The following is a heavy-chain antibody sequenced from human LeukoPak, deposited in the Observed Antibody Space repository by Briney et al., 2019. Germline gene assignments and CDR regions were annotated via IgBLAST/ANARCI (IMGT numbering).Heavy chain of an antibody. CDR2: ISRGGGEI. D-gene: IGHD3-22*01. CDR3: AKARHYDSSGYFDY. CDR1: GFTFSDYY. Sequence: GGSLRLSCAASGFTFSDYYMSWVRQAPGKGLEWISYISRGGGEIHYADSVKGRFTISRDNTKNSLYLQLNSLRADDMALYYCAKARHYDSSGYFDYWGQGTLVTVSS. J-gene: IGHJ4*02. V-gene: IGHV3-11*01.